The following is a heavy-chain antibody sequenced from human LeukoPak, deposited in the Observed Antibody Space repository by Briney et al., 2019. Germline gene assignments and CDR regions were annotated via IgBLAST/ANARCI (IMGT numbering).Heavy chain of an antibody. Sequence: ASMKVSCKASGHTFTSYFIHWVRQAPGEGLEWMGIINPTGGSTRYAQKFQGRVTMTRDTSTSTVYMELSSLRSEDTAVYYCARGRVTATDGFDIWGQGTTVIVSS. J-gene: IGHJ3*02. CDR1: GHTFTSYF. CDR2: INPTGGST. CDR3: ARGRVTATDGFDI. V-gene: IGHV1-46*01. D-gene: IGHD2-21*02.